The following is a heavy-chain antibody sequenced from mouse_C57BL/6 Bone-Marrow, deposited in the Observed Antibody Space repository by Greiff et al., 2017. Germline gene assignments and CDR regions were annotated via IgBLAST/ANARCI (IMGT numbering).Heavy chain of an antibody. Sequence: EVQLQQSGAELVRPGASVKLSCTASGFNINDDYIHWVEQRPEEGLEWIGWIDPEIGDTEYASNFQGRVTITSDTSSNTAYLQLSSLTSEDTAVYYCSAMDGNYFDFWGQGTPLTVAS. CDR1: GFNINDDY. CDR3: SAMDGNYFDF. D-gene: IGHD2-1*01. CDR2: IDPEIGDT. J-gene: IGHJ2*01. V-gene: IGHV14-4*01.